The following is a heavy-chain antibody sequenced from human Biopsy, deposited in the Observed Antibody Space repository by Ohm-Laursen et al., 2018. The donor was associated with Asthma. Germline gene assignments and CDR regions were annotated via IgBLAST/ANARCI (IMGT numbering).Heavy chain of an antibody. CDR3: ARCQVGYSSGWSLLLKKIYYSGMDV. Sequence: TVKLSCKAPGGTFSNLAISWVRQAPGQGLEWLGGIMTVLGTTNYAQKFQGRVTITADESTSTAYMEVTSLRSEDTAIYYCARCQVGYSSGWSLLLKKIYYSGMDVWGQGTAVTVSS. CDR2: IMTVLGTT. J-gene: IGHJ6*02. CDR1: GGTFSNLA. D-gene: IGHD6-19*01. V-gene: IGHV1-69*13.